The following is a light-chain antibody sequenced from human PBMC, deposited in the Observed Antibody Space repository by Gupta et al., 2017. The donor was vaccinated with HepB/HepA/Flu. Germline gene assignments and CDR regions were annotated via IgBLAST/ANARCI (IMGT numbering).Light chain of an antibody. J-gene: IGLJ1*01. Sequence: QSALTQPASVSGSPGQSITISCTGTSSDVGGYNYVSWYQQHPGKAPKFMIYDVSNRPSGVANPFSGSKSGHTAALTISGLQAEDEAAYYCSSYRTSSTTVGVFGTGTKVTVL. CDR1: SSDVGGYNY. V-gene: IGLV2-14*01. CDR3: SSYRTSSTTVGV. CDR2: DVS.